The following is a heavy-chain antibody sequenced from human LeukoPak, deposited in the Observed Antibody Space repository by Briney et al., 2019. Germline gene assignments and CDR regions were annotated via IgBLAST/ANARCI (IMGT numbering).Heavy chain of an antibody. CDR1: GGSISSYY. J-gene: IGHJ5*02. CDR2: IYYSGST. CDR3: ARDRQLGWFGP. D-gene: IGHD3-16*01. V-gene: IGHV4-59*12. Sequence: PSETLSLTCTVSGGSISSYYWSWIRQPPGKGLEWIGYIYYSGSTNYNPSLKSRVTISVDTSNNQFSLKVKSVTAADTATYYCARDRQLGWFGPWGQGILVTVSS.